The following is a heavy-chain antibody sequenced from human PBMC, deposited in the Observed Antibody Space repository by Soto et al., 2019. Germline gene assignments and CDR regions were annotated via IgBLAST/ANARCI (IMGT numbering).Heavy chain of an antibody. CDR3: ARGGRGLRDY. Sequence: QVQLQESGPGLVKPSQTLSLTCTVSGGSISSGGYYWSWIRQHPGKGLEWIGYIYYSGSTYYNPSLKXEVXIXEDTSKNQFSLKLSSVTAADTAVYYCARGGRGLRDYWGQGTLVTVSS. CDR2: IYYSGST. V-gene: IGHV4-31*01. J-gene: IGHJ4*02. CDR1: GGSISSGGYY. D-gene: IGHD1-26*01.